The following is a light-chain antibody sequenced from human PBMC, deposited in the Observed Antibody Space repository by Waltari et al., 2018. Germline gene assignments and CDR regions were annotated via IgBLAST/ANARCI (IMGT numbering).Light chain of an antibody. Sequence: DIQMTQSPSSLSASVGDRVTITCRASQDIRKAVAWYQQKPGKAPKLLLYAASRLESGVPSRFSGSGSGTDYTLTITGLQPEDSATYYCQQFSGILWTFGQGTKVEIK. CDR1: QDIRKA. V-gene: IGKV1-NL1*01. CDR3: QQFSGILWT. CDR2: AAS. J-gene: IGKJ1*01.